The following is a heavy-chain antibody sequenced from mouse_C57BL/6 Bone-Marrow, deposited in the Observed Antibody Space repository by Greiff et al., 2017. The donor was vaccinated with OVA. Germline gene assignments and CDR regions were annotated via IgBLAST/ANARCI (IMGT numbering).Heavy chain of an antibody. CDR2: INPNNGGT. CDR1: GYTFTDYY. V-gene: IGHV1-26*01. D-gene: IGHD1-1*01. CDR3: AHYGSSYTDY. Sequence: EVQLQQSGPELVKPGASVKISCKASGYTFTDYYMNWVKQSHGKSLEWIGDINPNNGGTSYNQKFKGKATLTVDKSSSTAYMELRSLTSEDSAVYYCAHYGSSYTDYWGQGTTLTVSS. J-gene: IGHJ2*01.